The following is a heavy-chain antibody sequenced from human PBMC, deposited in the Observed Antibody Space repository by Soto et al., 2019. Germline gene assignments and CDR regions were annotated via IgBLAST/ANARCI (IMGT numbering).Heavy chain of an antibody. CDR3: ASEPREWLLPHYYYGMDV. CDR2: INAGNGNT. D-gene: IGHD3-3*01. J-gene: IGHJ6*02. V-gene: IGHV1-3*01. Sequence: GASVKVSCKASGYTFTSYAMHWVRQAPGQRLEWMGWINAGNGNTKYSQKFQGRVTITRDTSASTAYMELSSLRSEDTAVYYCASEPREWLLPHYYYGMDVWGQGTTVTVSS. CDR1: GYTFTSYA.